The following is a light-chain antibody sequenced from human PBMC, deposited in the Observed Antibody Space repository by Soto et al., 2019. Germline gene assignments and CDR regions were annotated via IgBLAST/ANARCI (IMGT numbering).Light chain of an antibody. J-gene: IGKJ4*01. CDR2: KVF. CDR3: MQGTHRPIT. V-gene: IGKV2-30*01. Sequence: DVVMTQSPLSLPVTLGQPASISCWSSQSLSYSDGNIYLNWFHQRPGQSPRRLIYKVFNRDSGVPDRFSGSVSGTDFTLKSSRVEAEDVGIYYCMQGTHRPITFGGGTKVEIK. CDR1: QSLSYSDGNIY.